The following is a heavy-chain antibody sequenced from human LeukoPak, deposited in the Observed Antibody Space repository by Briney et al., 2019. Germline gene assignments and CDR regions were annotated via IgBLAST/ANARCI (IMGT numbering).Heavy chain of an antibody. D-gene: IGHD2-21*02. CDR2: IYYSGST. J-gene: IGHJ5*02. V-gene: IGHV4-39*07. CDR3: ARVGYCGGDCYKVYNWFDP. CDR1: GGSISSSSYY. Sequence: SETLSLTCTVSGGSISSSSYYWGWLRQPPGKGLEWIGSIYYSGSTYYNPSLKSRVTISVDTSKNQFSLKLSSVTAADPAVYYCARVGYCGGDCYKVYNWFDPWGQGTLVTVSS.